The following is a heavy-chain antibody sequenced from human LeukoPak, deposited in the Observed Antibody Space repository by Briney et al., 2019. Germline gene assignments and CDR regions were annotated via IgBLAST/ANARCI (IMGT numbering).Heavy chain of an antibody. Sequence: GGSLRLSCAASGFTFSIYAMSWVRQAPGKGLEWVSGISGTDGRTYYADSVKGRFTISRDNSKNTLYLQMNSLRADDTAVYYCAKLVNRGASDYWGQGTLVTVSS. D-gene: IGHD1-26*01. CDR2: ISGTDGRT. CDR3: AKLVNRGASDY. CDR1: GFTFSIYA. V-gene: IGHV3-23*01. J-gene: IGHJ4*02.